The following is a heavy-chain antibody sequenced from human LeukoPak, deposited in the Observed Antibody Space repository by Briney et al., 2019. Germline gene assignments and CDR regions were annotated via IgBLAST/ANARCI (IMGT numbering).Heavy chain of an antibody. CDR1: GYTFTGYY. J-gene: IGHJ4*02. V-gene: IGHV1-2*02. CDR2: INPNSGGT. Sequence: ASVKVSFKASGYTFTGYYMHWVRQAPGQGLEWMGWINPNSGGTNYAQKFQGRVTMTRDTSISTAYMELSSLRSDDTAVYYCARDGDYGTGSYYRGCIDSWGQGTPVTVSP. CDR3: ARDGDYGTGSYYRGCIDS. D-gene: IGHD3-10*01.